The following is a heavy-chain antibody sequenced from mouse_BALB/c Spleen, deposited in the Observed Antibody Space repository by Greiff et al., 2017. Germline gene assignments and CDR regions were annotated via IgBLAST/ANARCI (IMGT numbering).Heavy chain of an antibody. Sequence: QVQLKQSGAELVRPGVSVKISCKGSGYTFTDYAMHWVKQSHAKSLEWIGVISTYYGDASYNQKFKGKATMTVDKSSSTAYMELARLTSEDSAIYYCAREKRSGNAMDYWGQGTSVTVSS. CDR2: ISTYYGDA. J-gene: IGHJ4*01. V-gene: IGHV1S137*01. CDR3: AREKRSGNAMDY. CDR1: GYTFTDYA. D-gene: IGHD4-1*01.